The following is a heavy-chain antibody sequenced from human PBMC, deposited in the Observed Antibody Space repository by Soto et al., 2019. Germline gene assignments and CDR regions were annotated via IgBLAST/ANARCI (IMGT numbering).Heavy chain of an antibody. CDR3: ARGRTPPYYYYGSGSYFSFFDD. J-gene: IGHJ4*02. CDR2: INHSGST. CDR1: GGSFSGYY. Sequence: SEPLSLTCAVYGGSFSGYYWSWIRQPPGKGLEWIGEINHSGSTNYNPSLKSRVTISVDTSKNQFSLKLSSVTAADTAVYYCARGRTPPYYYYGSGSYFSFFDDWGQGTLVTVSS. V-gene: IGHV4-34*01. D-gene: IGHD3-10*01.